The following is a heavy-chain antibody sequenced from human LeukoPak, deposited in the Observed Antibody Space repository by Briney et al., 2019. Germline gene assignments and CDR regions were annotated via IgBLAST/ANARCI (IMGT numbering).Heavy chain of an antibody. Sequence: GGSLRLSCAASGFTFSSYSMNWVRQAPGKGLEWVSSISSSSSYIYYADSVKGRFTISRDNAKNSLYLQMNSLRAEDTAVYYCARARTIFGFDAFDIWGQGTMVTVSS. D-gene: IGHD3-3*01. V-gene: IGHV3-21*01. J-gene: IGHJ3*02. CDR1: GFTFSSYS. CDR2: ISSSSSYI. CDR3: ARARTIFGFDAFDI.